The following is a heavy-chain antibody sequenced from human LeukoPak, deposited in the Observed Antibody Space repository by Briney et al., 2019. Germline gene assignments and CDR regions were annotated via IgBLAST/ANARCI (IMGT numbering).Heavy chain of an antibody. D-gene: IGHD2-2*01. CDR2: ITPAGTT. J-gene: IGHJ4*02. CDR3: VKESPYPEGSTARIYYFDN. CDR1: GFTFANYA. V-gene: IGHV3-23*01. Sequence: GGSLRLSCAASGFTFANYAMSWVRQAPGKVLEWVSAITPAGTTFYADIVKGRFSVSRDDSKNTLSLQMNSLRAEDTAVYYCVKESPYPEGSTARIYYFDNWGQGTLVTVSS.